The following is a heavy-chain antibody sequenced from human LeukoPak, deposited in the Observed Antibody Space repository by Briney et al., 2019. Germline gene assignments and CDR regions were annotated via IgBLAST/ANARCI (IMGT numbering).Heavy chain of an antibody. J-gene: IGHJ4*02. Sequence: SETLSLTCAVYGGSFSGYYWSWIRQPPGKGLEWIGYIYYSGSTNYNPSLKSRVTISVDTSKNQFSLKLSSVTAADTAVYYCARVLQGSDYFDYWGQGTLVTVSS. CDR1: GGSFSGYY. V-gene: IGHV4-59*01. CDR3: ARVLQGSDYFDY. D-gene: IGHD3-10*01. CDR2: IYYSGST.